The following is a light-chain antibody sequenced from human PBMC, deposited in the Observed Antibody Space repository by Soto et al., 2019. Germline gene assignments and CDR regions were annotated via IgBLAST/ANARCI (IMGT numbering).Light chain of an antibody. Sequence: QTVVTQEPSFSVSPGGTVTLTCGLSSGSVSTSYYPSWYQQTPGQAPRTLIYSTNTRSSGVPDRFSGSILRNKAALTITGAQADDESDYSCVLYMGSGTGVFGGGTKLTVL. CDR2: STN. V-gene: IGLV8-61*01. J-gene: IGLJ3*02. CDR1: SGSVSTSYY. CDR3: VLYMGSGTGV.